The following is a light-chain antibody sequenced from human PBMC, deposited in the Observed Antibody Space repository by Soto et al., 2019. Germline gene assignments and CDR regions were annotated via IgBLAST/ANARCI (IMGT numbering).Light chain of an antibody. Sequence: ILFTQSPAPLSLSPGERATISWRASQSVSSYLAWYQQKPGQAPRLRIYDASNRATGVPARFSGSGSGTDFTLNISSLEPEDFAAYYCQQRNNRPASRFGQGTRLEIK. CDR1: QSVSSY. CDR2: DAS. V-gene: IGKV3-11*01. CDR3: QQRNNRPASR. J-gene: IGKJ5*01.